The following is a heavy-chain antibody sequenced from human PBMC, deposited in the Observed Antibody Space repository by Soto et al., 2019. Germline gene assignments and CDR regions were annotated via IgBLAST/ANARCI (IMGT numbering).Heavy chain of an antibody. D-gene: IGHD2-15*01. Sequence: VASVKVSCKASGYTFTSYDINWVRQATGQGLEWMGWMNPNSGNTGYAQKFQGRVTMTRNTSISTAYMELSSLRSEDTAVYYCARGGYRSGGSCYGDWYFDLWGRGTLVTVSS. CDR1: GYTFTSYD. CDR3: ARGGYRSGGSCYGDWYFDL. V-gene: IGHV1-8*01. J-gene: IGHJ2*01. CDR2: MNPNSGNT.